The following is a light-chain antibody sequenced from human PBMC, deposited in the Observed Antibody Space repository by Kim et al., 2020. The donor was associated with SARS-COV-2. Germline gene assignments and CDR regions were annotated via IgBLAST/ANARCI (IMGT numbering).Light chain of an antibody. J-gene: IGKJ4*01. V-gene: IGKV3-11*01. CDR3: QYRSKWALT. CDR1: QSVSSY. Sequence: EIVLTQSPATLSLSPGERATLSCRASQSVSSYLASYQQKPARAPRLLFCDASNRATVIPAMFSGSGSETDITLTTSSGEPEDFAVYYYQYRSKWALTFGGGTKVDIK. CDR2: DAS.